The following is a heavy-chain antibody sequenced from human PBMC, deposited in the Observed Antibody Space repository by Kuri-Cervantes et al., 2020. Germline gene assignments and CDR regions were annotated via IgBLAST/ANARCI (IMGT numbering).Heavy chain of an antibody. Sequence: GGSLRLSCAASGFTFSDYYMSWIRQAPGKGLEWVSYISSSGSTTYYADSVKGRFTISRDNAKNSLYLQMNSLRAEDTAVYYCARSPRYDSSGYRDYFDCWGQGTLVTVSS. V-gene: IGHV3-11*01. CDR2: ISSSGSTT. D-gene: IGHD3-22*01. CDR1: GFTFSDYY. CDR3: ARSPRYDSSGYRDYFDC. J-gene: IGHJ4*02.